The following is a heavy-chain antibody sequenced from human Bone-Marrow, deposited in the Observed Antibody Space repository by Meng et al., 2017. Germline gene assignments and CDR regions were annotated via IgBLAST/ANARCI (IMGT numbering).Heavy chain of an antibody. V-gene: IGHV3-21*01. CDR2: ISSSSSYI. J-gene: IGHJ4*02. D-gene: IGHD4-23*01. Sequence: GESLKISCAASGFTFSSYSMNWVRQAPGKGLEWVSSISSSSSYIYYADSVKGRFTISRDNAKNSLYLQMNSLRAEDTAVYYCARGTQYGGNYWGKGTLVTVSS. CDR3: ARGTQYGGNY. CDR1: GFTFSSYS.